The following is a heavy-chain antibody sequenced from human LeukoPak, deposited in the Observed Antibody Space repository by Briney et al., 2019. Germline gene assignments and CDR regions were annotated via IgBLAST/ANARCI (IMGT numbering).Heavy chain of an antibody. CDR2: INPNSGGT. Sequence: ASVKVSCKASGYTFTGYCMHWVRQAPGQGLEWMGRINPNSGGTNYAQKFQGRVTMTRDTSISTAYTELSRLRSDDTAVYYCAASITMVREGPSFDYWGQGTLVTVSS. D-gene: IGHD3-10*01. CDR1: GYTFTGYC. V-gene: IGHV1-2*06. J-gene: IGHJ4*02. CDR3: AASITMVREGPSFDY.